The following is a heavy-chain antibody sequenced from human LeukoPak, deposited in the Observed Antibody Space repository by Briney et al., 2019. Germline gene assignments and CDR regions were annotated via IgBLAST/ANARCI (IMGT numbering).Heavy chain of an antibody. D-gene: IGHD6-19*01. Sequence: PSETLSLTCTVSGGSISSYYWSWIRQPPGKGLEWIGYIYYSGSTNYNPSLKSRVTISVDTSKTQFSLTLSSVTAADTAVYYCARDLYSSGWWDAFDIWGQGTMVTVSS. CDR1: GGSISSYY. J-gene: IGHJ3*02. CDR3: ARDLYSSGWWDAFDI. CDR2: IYYSGST. V-gene: IGHV4-59*01.